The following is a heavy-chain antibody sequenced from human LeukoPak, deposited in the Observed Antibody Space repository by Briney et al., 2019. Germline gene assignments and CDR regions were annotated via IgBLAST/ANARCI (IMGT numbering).Heavy chain of an antibody. CDR1: GYTFTSYY. J-gene: IGHJ4*02. V-gene: IGHV1-46*01. Sequence: ASVKVSCKASGYTFTSYYMRWVRQATGQGLEWMGIINPSGGSTSYAQKFQGRVTMTRDMSTSTVYMELSSLRSEDTAVYYCARDNGRDGYMGDYWGQGTLVTVSS. CDR3: ARDNGRDGYMGDY. D-gene: IGHD5-24*01. CDR2: INPSGGST.